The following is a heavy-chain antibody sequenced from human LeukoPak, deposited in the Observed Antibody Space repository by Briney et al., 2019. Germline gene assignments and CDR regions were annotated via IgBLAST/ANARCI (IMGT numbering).Heavy chain of an antibody. J-gene: IGHJ4*02. CDR3: ARGSSYDFWSGYFTY. D-gene: IGHD3-3*01. Sequence: SVKVSCKASGGTFSSYAISWVRQAPGQGLEWMGGIIPIFGTANYAQKFQGRVTITTNESTSTAYMELSSLRSEDTAVYYRARGSSYDFWSGYFTYWGQGTLVTVSS. CDR2: IIPIFGTA. V-gene: IGHV1-69*05. CDR1: GGTFSSYA.